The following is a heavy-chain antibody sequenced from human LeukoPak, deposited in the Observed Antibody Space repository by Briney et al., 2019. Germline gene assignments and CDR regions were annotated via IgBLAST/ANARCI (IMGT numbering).Heavy chain of an antibody. CDR3: ARVGLSGYDYEHYYYYGMDV. Sequence: GASVKVSCKASGGTFSSYAISWVRQAPGQGLEWMGRIIPILGIANYAQKFQGRVTITADKSTSTAYMELSSLRSEDTAVYYCARVGLSGYDYEHYYYYGMDVWGQGTTVTVSS. J-gene: IGHJ6*02. CDR2: IIPILGIA. V-gene: IGHV1-69*04. D-gene: IGHD5-12*01. CDR1: GGTFSSYA.